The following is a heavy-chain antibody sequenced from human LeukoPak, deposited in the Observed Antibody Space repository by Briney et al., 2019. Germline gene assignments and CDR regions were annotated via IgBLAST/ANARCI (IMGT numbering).Heavy chain of an antibody. CDR3: ARDWDSYGYWFDP. CDR1: GGSISSYY. Sequence: SETLSLTCTVSGGSISSYYWSWIRQPAGKGLEWIGRIYTSGSTNYNPSLKSRVTISVDRSKNQFSLKLSSVTAADTAVYYCARDWDSYGYWFDPWGQGTLVTVSS. J-gene: IGHJ5*02. D-gene: IGHD5-18*01. CDR2: IYTSGST. V-gene: IGHV4-4*07.